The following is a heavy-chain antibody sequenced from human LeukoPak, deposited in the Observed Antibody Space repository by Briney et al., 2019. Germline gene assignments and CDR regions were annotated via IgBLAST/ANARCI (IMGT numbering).Heavy chain of an antibody. Sequence: PAETLSLTCTVSGGSISSYYWSWIRQPPGKGLEWIGYIYYSGGTNYNPSLKSRVTISVDTSKNQFSLKLSSVTAADTAVYYCARVSWYSSSYNWFDPWGQGTLVTVSS. D-gene: IGHD6-6*01. CDR2: IYYSGGT. V-gene: IGHV4-59*01. CDR3: ARVSWYSSSYNWFDP. J-gene: IGHJ5*02. CDR1: GGSISSYY.